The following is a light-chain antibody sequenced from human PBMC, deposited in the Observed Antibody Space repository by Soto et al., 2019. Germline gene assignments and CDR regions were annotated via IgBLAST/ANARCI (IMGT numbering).Light chain of an antibody. V-gene: IGLV1-40*02. CDR3: QSYDRSLSGHVV. CDR2: GNN. CDR1: RSNIGAGYD. Sequence: QSVVTQPPSVSGAPGQRVTITCTGSRSNIGAGYDVHWYQQNPGTAPKLLIYGNNNRPSGVPDRFSGSKSGTSASLAITGLQTEDEAVYFCQSYDRSLSGHVVFGGGTKVTVL. J-gene: IGLJ2*01.